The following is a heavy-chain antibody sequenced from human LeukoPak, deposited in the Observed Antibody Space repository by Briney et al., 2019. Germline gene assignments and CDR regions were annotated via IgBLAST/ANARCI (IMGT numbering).Heavy chain of an antibody. J-gene: IGHJ4*02. Sequence: SETLSLTCTVSGGSISSYYWSWIRQPPGKGLEWIGYIYYSGSTNYNPSLKSRVTMSVDTSKNQFSLKLSSVTAADTAVYYCARDFVVAVAAYYFDYWGQGTLVTVSS. CDR2: IYYSGST. CDR3: ARDFVVAVAAYYFDY. V-gene: IGHV4-59*12. D-gene: IGHD6-19*01. CDR1: GGSISSYY.